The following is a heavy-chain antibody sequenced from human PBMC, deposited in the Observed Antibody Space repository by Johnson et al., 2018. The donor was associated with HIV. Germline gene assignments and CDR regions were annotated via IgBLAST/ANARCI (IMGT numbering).Heavy chain of an antibody. CDR3: TTASLPWLVRGNAFDI. CDR2: ISSSGNTI. Sequence: QVQLVESGGGLIQPGGSLRLSCAASGFTFSDYYMGWIRQAPGKGLEWVSYISSSGNTIYSADSVKGRFPIFRDNAKTSLYLQMNSLKTEDTAVYYCTTASLPWLVRGNAFDIWGQGTMVTVSS. D-gene: IGHD6-19*01. J-gene: IGHJ3*02. V-gene: IGHV3-11*01. CDR1: GFTFSDYY.